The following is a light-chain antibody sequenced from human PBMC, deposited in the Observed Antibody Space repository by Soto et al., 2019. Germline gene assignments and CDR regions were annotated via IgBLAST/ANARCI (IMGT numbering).Light chain of an antibody. CDR2: GNT. Sequence: QSVLPQPPSVSGAPGQRVTISCTGTSSNIGAGSDVNWYQQLPGTAPKLLIYGNTNRPSGVPDRFSGSKSDSSGSLAITGLQAEDEADYYCQSYDTSSRGSVFGGGTKLTVL. J-gene: IGLJ3*02. CDR3: QSYDTSSRGSV. CDR1: SSNIGAGSD. V-gene: IGLV1-40*01.